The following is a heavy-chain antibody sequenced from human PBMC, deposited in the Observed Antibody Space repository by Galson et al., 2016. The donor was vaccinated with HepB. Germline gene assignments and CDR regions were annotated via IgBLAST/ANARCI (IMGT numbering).Heavy chain of an antibody. D-gene: IGHD2-8*02. CDR3: AGRSDSLLVVTGDC. J-gene: IGHJ4*02. CDR1: GFTVSSNY. CDR2: IYSGGST. Sequence: SLRLSCAASGFTVSSNYMTWVRQAPGKGPEWVSVIYSGGSTSYADSVKGRFTISRDSSKNTLYLQMNSLRPEDTAVYYCAGRSDSLLVVTGDCWGQGTLVTVSS. V-gene: IGHV3-66*02.